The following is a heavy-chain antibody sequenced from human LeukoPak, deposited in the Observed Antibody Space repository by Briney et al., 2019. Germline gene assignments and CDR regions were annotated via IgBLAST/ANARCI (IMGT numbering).Heavy chain of an antibody. CDR3: ARDPYYDILTGYLIRGAFDI. CDR2: ISGSGGST. Sequence: GGTLRLSCAASGFTFSSYGMSWVRQAPGKGLEWVSAISGSGGSTYYADSVKGRFTISRDNSKNTLYLQMNSLRAEDTAVYYCARDPYYDILTGYLIRGAFDIWGLGTVVTVSS. V-gene: IGHV3-23*01. CDR1: GFTFSSYG. J-gene: IGHJ3*02. D-gene: IGHD3-9*01.